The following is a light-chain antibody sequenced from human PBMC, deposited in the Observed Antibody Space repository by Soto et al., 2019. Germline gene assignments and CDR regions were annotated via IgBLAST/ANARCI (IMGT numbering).Light chain of an antibody. J-gene: IGKJ1*01. CDR3: QQYYTWPRT. CDR2: AAS. Sequence: RGMTQYPSTLSVSPGETATLSCRASQTVGRSLAWHQQESGQPPRLLIYAASTRATGIPARFSGSGSGTEFTLTISSLQSDDIAIYYCQQYYTWPRTFGQGTKVDI. CDR1: QTVGRS. V-gene: IGKV3-15*01.